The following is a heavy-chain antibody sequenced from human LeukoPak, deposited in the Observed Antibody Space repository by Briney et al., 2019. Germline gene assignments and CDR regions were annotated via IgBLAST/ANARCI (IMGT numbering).Heavy chain of an antibody. Sequence: ASVKVSCEASGYTFTSYGISWVRQAPGQGLEWMGWISAYNGNTNYAQKLQGRVTMTTDTSTSTAYMELRSLRSDDTAVYYCARSARISKTGYSSGWYHDWGQGTLVTVSS. V-gene: IGHV1-18*01. CDR2: ISAYNGNT. J-gene: IGHJ4*02. CDR3: ARSARISKTGYSSGWYHD. CDR1: GYTFTSYG. D-gene: IGHD6-19*01.